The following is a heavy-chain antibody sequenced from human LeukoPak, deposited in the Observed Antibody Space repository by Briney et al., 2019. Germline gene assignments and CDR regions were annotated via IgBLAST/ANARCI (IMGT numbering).Heavy chain of an antibody. CDR2: ISTSGTE. CDR1: GFIFSDYA. J-gene: IGHJ4*02. V-gene: IGHV3-69-1*01. CDR3: ARARGWLQGNFDY. Sequence: PGGSLRLSCAASGFIFSDYAMNWVRQAPGKGLEWVSLISTSGTEHYADSVKGRFTISRDNSKNTLYLQMNTLRAEDTAVYYCARARGWLQGNFDYWGQGTLVTVSS. D-gene: IGHD5-24*01.